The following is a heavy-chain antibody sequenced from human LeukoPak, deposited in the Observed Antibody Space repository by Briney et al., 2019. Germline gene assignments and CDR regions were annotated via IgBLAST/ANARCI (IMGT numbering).Heavy chain of an antibody. V-gene: IGHV3-30*04. CDR1: GFTFSDYA. CDR2: VAYDGSSK. D-gene: IGHD3-22*01. CDR3: ARGYIDNLGYSPRSSFDN. J-gene: IGHJ4*02. Sequence: GGSLRLSCAASGFTFSDYALHWVRQAPGKALEWVAFVAYDGSSKYYRDSVKGRFIISRDYSRNTLYLQMNSLRGEDTAVYYCARGYIDNLGYSPRSSFDNWGQGTLVTVSS.